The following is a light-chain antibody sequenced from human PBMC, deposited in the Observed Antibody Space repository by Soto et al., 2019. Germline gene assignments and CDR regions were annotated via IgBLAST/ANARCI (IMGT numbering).Light chain of an antibody. CDR2: DVG. V-gene: IGLV2-14*03. CDR3: SSYTSSRTYV. Sequence: QSALTQPASVSGSPGQSITISCTGTSSDVGGYNYVSWYQQHPGKAPKLMLYDVGNRPSGVSNRFSGSKSGNTASLTIFGLQAADEADYFCSSYTSSRTYVFGSGTKLTVL. CDR1: SSDVGGYNY. J-gene: IGLJ1*01.